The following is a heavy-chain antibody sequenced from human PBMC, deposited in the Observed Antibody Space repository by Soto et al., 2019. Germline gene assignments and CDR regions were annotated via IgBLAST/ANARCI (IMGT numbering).Heavy chain of an antibody. CDR1: GGTFSSYA. Sequence: ASVKVSCKASGGTFSSYAISWVRQAPGQGLEWMGGIIPIFGTANYAQKFQGRVTITADESTSTAYMELSSLRSEDTAVYYCARGRTDGYYYDSSGYHGGMDVWGQGTTVTVSS. V-gene: IGHV1-69*13. D-gene: IGHD3-22*01. J-gene: IGHJ6*02. CDR3: ARGRTDGYYYDSSGYHGGMDV. CDR2: IIPIFGTA.